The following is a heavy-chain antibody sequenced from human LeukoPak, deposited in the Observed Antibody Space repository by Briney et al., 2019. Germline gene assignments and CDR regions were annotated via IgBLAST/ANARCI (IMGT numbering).Heavy chain of an antibody. D-gene: IGHD1-1*01. CDR1: GGSIRGYY. CDR2: IQDSGTT. Sequence: SETLALTCTVSGGSIRGYYWSWIRQPPGKGLEWLGYIQDSGTTNYNPSLKSRVSMLLDTSQNQFYLRLTSVTAADTAVYYCARVGDWNDLVYWGQGSVVIVSS. V-gene: IGHV4-59*01. CDR3: ARVGDWNDLVY. J-gene: IGHJ4*02.